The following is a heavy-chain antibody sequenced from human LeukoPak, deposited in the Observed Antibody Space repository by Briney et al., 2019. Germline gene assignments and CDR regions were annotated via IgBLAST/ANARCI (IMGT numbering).Heavy chain of an antibody. CDR1: GFTFSSYA. V-gene: IGHV3-30*04. CDR2: ISYDGSNK. Sequence: GRSLRLSCAASGFTFSSYAMHWVRQAPGKGLEWVAIISYDGSNKFYSDSVKGRFTISRDNSKNTLYLQMNSLRAEDRAVYHCARDQYDTWSRRGNFDSWGQGTLVIVSS. J-gene: IGHJ4*02. CDR3: ARDQYDTWSRRGNFDS. D-gene: IGHD3-3*01.